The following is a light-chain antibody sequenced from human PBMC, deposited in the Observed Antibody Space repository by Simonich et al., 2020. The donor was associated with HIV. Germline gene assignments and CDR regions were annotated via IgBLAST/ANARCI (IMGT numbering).Light chain of an antibody. CDR3: QQYNNWPRT. Sequence: EIVLTQSPATLSLSPGERATLSCRASQSVSSYLAWYQQKPGQTPRLLIYDASTRATGIPARVSGSGSGTEFTLTINRMQSEDFAVYYCQQYNNWPRTFGLGTKVEMK. CDR1: QSVSSY. J-gene: IGKJ1*01. CDR2: DAS. V-gene: IGKV3-15*01.